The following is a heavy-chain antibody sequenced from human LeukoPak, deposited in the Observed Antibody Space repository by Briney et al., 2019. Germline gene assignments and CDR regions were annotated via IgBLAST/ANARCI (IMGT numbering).Heavy chain of an antibody. CDR1: GFTFSSYA. CDR2: ISGSGGST. CDR3: AKKGGVPGYSSGWYGAFDI. V-gene: IGHV3-23*01. Sequence: QAGGSLRLSCAASGFTFSSYAMSWVRQAPGKGLEWVSAISGSGGSTYYADSVKGRFTISRDNSKNTLYLQMNSLRAEDTAVYYCAKKGGVPGYSSGWYGAFDIWGQGTMVTVSS. J-gene: IGHJ3*02. D-gene: IGHD6-19*01.